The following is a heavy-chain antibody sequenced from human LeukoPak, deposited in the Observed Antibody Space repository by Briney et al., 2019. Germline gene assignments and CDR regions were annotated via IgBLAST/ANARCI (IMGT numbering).Heavy chain of an antibody. CDR3: ARGLGYYDSSGYRRPYYYYYYMDV. D-gene: IGHD3-22*01. J-gene: IGHJ6*03. Sequence: SETLSLTCTVSGGSISSSSYYWGWIRQPPGKGLEWIGYIYYSGSTNYNPSLKSRVTISVDTSKNQFSLKLSSVTAADTAVYYCARGLGYYDSSGYRRPYYYYYYMDVWGKGTTVTVSS. CDR1: GGSISSSSYY. V-gene: IGHV4-61*05. CDR2: IYYSGST.